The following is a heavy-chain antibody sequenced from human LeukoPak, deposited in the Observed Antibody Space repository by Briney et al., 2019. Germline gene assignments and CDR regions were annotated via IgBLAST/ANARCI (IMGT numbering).Heavy chain of an antibody. V-gene: IGHV6-1*01. Sequence: SQTLSLTRAISGDSVSTASNAWYWIRQSPSRGLEWLGRTYYNSKWYTDYAVSVSGRTTINPDTSRNQLSLQLSFVTPEDTAVYYCVVQPGSRSGWYREFDYWGQGTLVTVSS. J-gene: IGHJ4*02. CDR2: TYYNSKWYT. D-gene: IGHD6-19*01. CDR3: VVQPGSRSGWYREFDY. CDR1: GDSVSTASNA.